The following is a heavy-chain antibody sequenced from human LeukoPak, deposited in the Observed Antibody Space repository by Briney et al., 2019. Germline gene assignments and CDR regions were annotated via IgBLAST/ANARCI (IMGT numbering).Heavy chain of an antibody. CDR2: IYYSGST. J-gene: IGHJ6*03. CDR3: ARNAYSYYYYYMDV. CDR1: GGSISSSSYY. Sequence: SETLSLTCTVSGGSISSSSYYWGWIRQPPGEGLEWIGTIYYSGSTYYNPSLKSRVTISIDTSKNQFSLKLSSVTAADTAVYYCARNAYSYYYYYMDVWGKGTTVTVSS. V-gene: IGHV4-39*07. D-gene: IGHD2-15*01.